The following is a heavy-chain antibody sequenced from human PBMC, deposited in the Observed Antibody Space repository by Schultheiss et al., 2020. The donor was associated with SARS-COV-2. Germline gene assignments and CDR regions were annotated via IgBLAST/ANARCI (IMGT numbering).Heavy chain of an antibody. CDR3: ARCGAKYQLLSRARAFDI. CDR1: GGSISSSSYY. D-gene: IGHD2-2*01. J-gene: IGHJ3*02. Sequence: SETLSLTCTVSGGSISSSSYYWGWIRQPPGKGLEWIGSIYYSGSTNYNPSLKSRVTISVDTSKNQFSLKLSSVTAADTAVYYCARCGAKYQLLSRARAFDIWGQGTMVTVS. V-gene: IGHV4-39*07. CDR2: IYYSGST.